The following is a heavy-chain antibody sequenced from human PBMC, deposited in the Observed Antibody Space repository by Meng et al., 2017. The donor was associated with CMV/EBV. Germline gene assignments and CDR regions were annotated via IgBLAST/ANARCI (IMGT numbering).Heavy chain of an antibody. Sequence: LSLTCAASGFTVSGNHMSWVRQAPGKGLEWISVIYNDDSTHYVDSVKGRFTISRDDSKNTLYLQMNSLRAEDTAVYYCSYRYYFDYWGQGTMVTVSS. CDR3: SYRYYFDY. D-gene: IGHD3-16*02. J-gene: IGHJ4*02. V-gene: IGHV3-53*01. CDR2: IYNDDST. CDR1: GFTVSGNH.